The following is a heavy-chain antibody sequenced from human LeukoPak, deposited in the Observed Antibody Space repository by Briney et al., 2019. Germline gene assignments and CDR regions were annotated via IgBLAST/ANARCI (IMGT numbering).Heavy chain of an antibody. V-gene: IGHV7-4-1*02. J-gene: IGHJ4*02. CDR1: GYIFTTYA. CDR2: INTNTGNP. Sequence: ASVKVSCKASGYIFTTYAMVWVRQAPGQGLEWMGWINTNTGNPTYAQDFTGRFVFSLDTSVNTAYLQISSLKAEDTAMYYCARDYYDSSGQGYFFDYWGQGTLVTVSS. CDR3: ARDYYDSSGQGYFFDY. D-gene: IGHD3-22*01.